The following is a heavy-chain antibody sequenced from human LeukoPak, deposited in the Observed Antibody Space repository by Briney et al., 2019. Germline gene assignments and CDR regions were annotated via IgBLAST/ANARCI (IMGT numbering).Heavy chain of an antibody. V-gene: IGHV3-30*03. CDR1: GFTFSSYG. CDR3: ASRDSL. Sequence: GRSLRLSCAASGFTFSSYGMHWVRQAPGKGLEWVAVISYDGSNKYYADSVKGRFTISRDNSKNTLYLQMNSLRAEDTAVYYCASRDSLWGQGTLVTVSS. J-gene: IGHJ4*02. CDR2: ISYDGSNK. D-gene: IGHD3-22*01.